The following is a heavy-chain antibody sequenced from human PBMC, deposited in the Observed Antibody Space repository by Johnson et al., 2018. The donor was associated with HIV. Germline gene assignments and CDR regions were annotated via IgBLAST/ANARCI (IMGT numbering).Heavy chain of an antibody. J-gene: IGHJ3*02. CDR2: INWNGDNT. CDR3: AKDTGAYYYDSSGYWDAFDI. Sequence: MQLVESGGGLVQPGGSLRLSCAASGFTFSSYWMHWVRQAPGKGLVWVSGINWNGDNTGYADSVKGRFTISRDNAKNSLYLQMNSLRAEDTALYYCAKDTGAYYYDSSGYWDAFDIWGQGTMVTVSS. V-gene: IGHV3-74*01. D-gene: IGHD3-22*01. CDR1: GFTFSSYW.